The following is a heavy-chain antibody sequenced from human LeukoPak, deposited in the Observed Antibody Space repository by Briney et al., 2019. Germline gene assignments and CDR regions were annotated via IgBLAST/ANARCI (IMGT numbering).Heavy chain of an antibody. V-gene: IGHV3-21*01. D-gene: IGHD6-13*01. CDR1: GFTFSSYS. Sequence: GGSLRLSRAASGFTFSSYSMNWVRQAPGKGLEWVSSISSSSSYIYYADSVKGRFTISRDNAKNSLYLQMNSLRAEDTAVYYCASLGQQLAYYYFDYWGQGTLVTVSS. CDR3: ASLGQQLAYYYFDY. J-gene: IGHJ4*02. CDR2: ISSSSSYI.